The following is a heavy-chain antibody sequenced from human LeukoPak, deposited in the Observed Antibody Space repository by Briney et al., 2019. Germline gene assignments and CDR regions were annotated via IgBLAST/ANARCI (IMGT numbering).Heavy chain of an antibody. Sequence: SETLSLTCVVSDYSITTVYLWGWIRQPPGKGLDWVGRIYHRGKIYYSPSLESRVAISVETSKNQVSLKPTYVTAADTAVYYCTRLNVGEWLSVDDWGQGTLVTVSS. CDR1: DYSITTVYL. J-gene: IGHJ4*02. V-gene: IGHV4-38-2*01. CDR2: IYHRGKI. CDR3: TRLNVGEWLSVDD. D-gene: IGHD3-9*01.